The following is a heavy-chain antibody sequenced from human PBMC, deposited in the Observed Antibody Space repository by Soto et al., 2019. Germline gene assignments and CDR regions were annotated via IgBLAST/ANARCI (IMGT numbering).Heavy chain of an antibody. CDR2: IIPILGIA. Sequence: ASVKVSCKACGGTFSSYTISWVRQAPGQGLEWMGRIIPILGIANYAQKFQGRVTITADKSTSTAYMELSSLRSEDTAVYYCARSDCSGGSCYGAPFDYWGQGTLVTVSS. CDR1: GGTFSSYT. D-gene: IGHD2-15*01. V-gene: IGHV1-69*02. J-gene: IGHJ4*02. CDR3: ARSDCSGGSCYGAPFDY.